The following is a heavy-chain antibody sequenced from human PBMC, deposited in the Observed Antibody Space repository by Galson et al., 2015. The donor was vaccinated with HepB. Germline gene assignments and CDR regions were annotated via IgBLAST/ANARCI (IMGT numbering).Heavy chain of an antibody. CDR2: IIPLLDIT. D-gene: IGHD6-6*01. Sequence: SVKVSCKASGGTFSSYTVSWVRQAPGQGPEWMGRIIPLLDITHYAQMFQGRVSITADQATSTAYMELSSLRSEDTALYYCASTEWSDIAARQGAFDIWGHGTMVAVSS. J-gene: IGHJ3*02. V-gene: IGHV1-69*02. CDR1: GGTFSSYT. CDR3: ASTEWSDIAARQGAFDI.